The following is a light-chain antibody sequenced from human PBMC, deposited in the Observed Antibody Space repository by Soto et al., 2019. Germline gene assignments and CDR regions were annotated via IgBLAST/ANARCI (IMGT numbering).Light chain of an antibody. CDR3: QQYDNPTLLT. CDR2: DAS. V-gene: IGKV1-33*01. Sequence: DIQMTQSPSSLSASVGDRVTITCQASQDISNYLNWYQQKPGKAPKLLIYDASNLETGVPSRFSGSGSGTDFTFTISSLQPEDIATYYCQQYDNPTLLTFGPGTKVDIK. J-gene: IGKJ3*01. CDR1: QDISNY.